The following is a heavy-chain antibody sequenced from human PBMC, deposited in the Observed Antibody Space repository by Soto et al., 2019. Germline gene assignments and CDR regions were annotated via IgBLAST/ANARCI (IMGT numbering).Heavy chain of an antibody. D-gene: IGHD2-21*02. J-gene: IGHJ4*02. CDR3: ARSKVCNTLHCSHSFDT. CDR2: VYNSGST. CDR1: GGSISTNNW. V-gene: IGHV4-4*02. Sequence: QVQLQESGPGLVNASGTLSLTCGVSGGSISTNNWWCWVRQPPGQGLDWIADVYNSGSTNYNPSLKTCLTISVAKSKNPFSLRFTSETAADSAVYYGARSKVCNTLHCSHSFDTWGQGILVTVSS.